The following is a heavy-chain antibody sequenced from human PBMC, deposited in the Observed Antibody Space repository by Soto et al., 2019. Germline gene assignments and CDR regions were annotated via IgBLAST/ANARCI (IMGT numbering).Heavy chain of an antibody. CDR1: GSTFSSYS. CDR2: ISYDGSYK. CDR3: ARDLGGSSGH. V-gene: IGHV3-30*04. Sequence: PGGSLRLSCAASGSTFSSYSMHWVRQAPGKGLEWVAVISYDGSYKYYIASVKGRFTISRDNSKKTLYLQLNSLRPEDTALYYCARDLGGSSGHWGQGTLVTVSS. J-gene: IGHJ4*02. D-gene: IGHD6-6*01.